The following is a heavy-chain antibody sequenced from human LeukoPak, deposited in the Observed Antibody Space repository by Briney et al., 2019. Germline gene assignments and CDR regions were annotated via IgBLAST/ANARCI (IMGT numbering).Heavy chain of an antibody. V-gene: IGHV3-7*01. Sequence: GGSLRLSCAASGFTFSSYSMTWVRQAPGKGLEWVANIKNDGTVKNYVDSVKGRFTISRDNAKNSLYLQMNSLRAEDTGVYYCAKDSYSKGDYWGQGVLVTVSS. CDR2: IKNDGTVK. CDR3: AKDSYSKGDY. D-gene: IGHD5-18*01. J-gene: IGHJ4*02. CDR1: GFTFSSYS.